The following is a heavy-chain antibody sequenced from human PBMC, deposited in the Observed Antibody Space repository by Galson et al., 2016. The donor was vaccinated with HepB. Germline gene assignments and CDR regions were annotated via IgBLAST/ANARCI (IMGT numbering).Heavy chain of an antibody. D-gene: IGHD3-10*01. CDR1: GGSITSGDW. J-gene: IGHJ5*02. Sequence: ETLSLTCTVSGGSITSGDWWTWVRQPPGKGLEWIGEVQHSGNTNYNPSLKSRVSVSVDKSENHFSLTMNSVTAADTAVYYCAVRRPHSGSPSWGQGTLVTVSS. V-gene: IGHV4-4*02. CDR3: AVRRPHSGSPS. CDR2: VQHSGNT.